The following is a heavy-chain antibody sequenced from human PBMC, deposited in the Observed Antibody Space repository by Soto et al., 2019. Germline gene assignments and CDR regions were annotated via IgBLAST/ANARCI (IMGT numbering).Heavy chain of an antibody. CDR1: GGSIISGDYY. CDR3: ARVTGIAAAGTWWFDP. J-gene: IGHJ5*02. Sequence: PSETLSLTCTVSGGSIISGDYYWSWIRQPPGKGLEWIGYIYYSGSTYYNPSLKSRVTISVDTSKNQFSLKLSSVTAADTAVYYCARVTGIAAAGTWWFDPWGQGTLVTVSS. D-gene: IGHD6-13*01. CDR2: IYYSGST. V-gene: IGHV4-30-4*01.